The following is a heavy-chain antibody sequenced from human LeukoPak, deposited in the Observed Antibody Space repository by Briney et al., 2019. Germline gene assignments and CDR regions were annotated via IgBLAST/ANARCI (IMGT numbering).Heavy chain of an antibody. CDR3: AKDQSDKGSDAAFDY. J-gene: IGHJ4*02. Sequence: GGSLRLSCAASGFTFSSYWMSWVRQAPGKGLEWVSAISGSGDNTYYADSVKGRFTISRDDSKNTVYLQMNSLRAEDTAVYYCAKDQSDKGSDAAFDYWGQGTLVPVSS. V-gene: IGHV3-23*01. D-gene: IGHD3-10*01. CDR2: ISGSGDNT. CDR1: GFTFSSYW.